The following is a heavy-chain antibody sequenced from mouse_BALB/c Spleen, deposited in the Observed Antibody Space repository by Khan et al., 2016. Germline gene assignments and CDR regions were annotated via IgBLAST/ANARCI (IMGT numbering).Heavy chain of an antibody. CDR1: GFNFTDAW. V-gene: IGHV6-6*01. D-gene: IGHD2-3*01. J-gene: IGHJ3*01. Sequence: EVKLEVSGGGLVQPGGSMKLSCAASGFNFTDAWMDWVRQSPEKGLEWVAEVRSKAYNHATYYTESVKGRFTISRDDSKNSVYLQMNNLRPEDIGIYYCSLDGYPFVYWGQGTLVTVSA. CDR3: SLDGYPFVY. CDR2: VRSKAYNHAT.